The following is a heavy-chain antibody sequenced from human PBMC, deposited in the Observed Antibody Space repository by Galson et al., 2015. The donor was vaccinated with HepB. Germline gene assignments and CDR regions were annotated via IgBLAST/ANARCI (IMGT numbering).Heavy chain of an antibody. D-gene: IGHD3-22*01. CDR2: INTNTGNP. V-gene: IGHV7-4-1*02. Sequence: QSGAEVKKPGESLRISCKASGYTFTSNAMNWVRQAPGQGLEWMGWINTNTGNPTFAQGFTGRFVFSLDTSVSTAYLRISSLKAEDTAVYYCARVSRSGYYPKYWGQGTLVTVSS. CDR3: ARVSRSGYYPKY. CDR1: GYTFTSNA. J-gene: IGHJ4*02.